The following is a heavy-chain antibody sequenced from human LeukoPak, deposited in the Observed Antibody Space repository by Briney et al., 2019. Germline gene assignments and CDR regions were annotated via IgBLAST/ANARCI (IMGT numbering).Heavy chain of an antibody. CDR2: IKYDASDE. CDR1: GFTFSSYA. D-gene: IGHD1-26*01. Sequence: GGSLRLSCAASGFTFSSYAMSWVRQAPGKGLEWVGLIKYDASDEYYADSVKGRFTISRDDSRNTLYLQTTSLRAEDTAVYYCARGQSVGWEIGVCDFWGQGSLVTVSS. J-gene: IGHJ4*02. CDR3: ARGQSVGWEIGVCDF. V-gene: IGHV3-33*08.